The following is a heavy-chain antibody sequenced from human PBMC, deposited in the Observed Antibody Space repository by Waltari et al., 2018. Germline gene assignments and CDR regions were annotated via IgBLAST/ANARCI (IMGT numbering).Heavy chain of an antibody. CDR1: GFTFSRYG. D-gene: IGHD6-6*01. CDR3: ARETGSSSEAY. CDR2: IWFDGSNK. Sequence: QVQLVESGGGVVQPGGSLRLSCAASGFTFSRYGMHWVRQAPGKGLEWVAVIWFDGSNKFYADSVGGRFTSSRDNSKNTLYLLMNSLRADDTAVYYCARETGSSSEAYWGQGTLVTVSS. V-gene: IGHV3-33*01. J-gene: IGHJ4*02.